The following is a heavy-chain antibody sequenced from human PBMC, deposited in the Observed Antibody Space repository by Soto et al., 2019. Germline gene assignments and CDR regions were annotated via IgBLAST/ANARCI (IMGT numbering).Heavy chain of an antibody. D-gene: IGHD2-15*01. V-gene: IGHV4-61*01. CDR1: GGSVSSGSYY. CDR2: IYYSGST. J-gene: IGHJ3*02. Sequence: SETLSLTCTVSGGSVSSGSYYWSWIRQPPGKGLEWIGYIYYSGSTNYNPSLKSRVTISVDTSKNQFSLKLSSVTAADTAVYYCARDRAAADAFDIWGQGTMVTVSS. CDR3: ARDRAAADAFDI.